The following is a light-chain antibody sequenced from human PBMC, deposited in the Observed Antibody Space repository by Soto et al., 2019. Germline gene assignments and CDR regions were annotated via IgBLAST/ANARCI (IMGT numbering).Light chain of an antibody. CDR3: QQYNSYPLT. V-gene: IGKV1-5*03. CDR1: QSISSW. CDR2: KAS. J-gene: IGKJ4*01. Sequence: DIQMTQSPSTLSASVGDRVTITCLASQSISSWLAWYQQKPGKAPKLLIYKASSLESGVPSRFSGSGYGTEFTLTSSSLQPDDFATYYCQQYNSYPLTFGGGTTVEIK.